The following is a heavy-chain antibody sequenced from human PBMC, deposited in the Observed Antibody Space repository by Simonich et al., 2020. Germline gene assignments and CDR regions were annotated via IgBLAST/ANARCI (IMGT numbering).Heavy chain of an antibody. V-gene: IGHV1-8*03. CDR3: ARSRYCTNGVCYNWFDP. Sequence: QVQLVQSVAEVKKPGASVKVSCKASGYTLTSYDINWVRQANGQGLEWRVLRKPNSGHTGNAKKFQCRVTITRNTAISTAYMELSSLRSEDTAVYYCARSRYCTNGVCYNWFDPWGQGTLVTVSS. CDR2: RKPNSGHT. J-gene: IGHJ5*02. D-gene: IGHD2-8*01. CDR1: GYTLTSYD.